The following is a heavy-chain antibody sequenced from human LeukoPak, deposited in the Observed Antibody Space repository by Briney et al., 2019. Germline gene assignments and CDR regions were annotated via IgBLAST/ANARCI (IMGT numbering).Heavy chain of an antibody. Sequence: GGSLRLSCAASGFTFSSYGMHWVRQAPGKGLEWVAFIRCDGSNKYYAESVKGRFTISRDNSKNTLYLQMNSLRAEDTAVYYCAKIPRFWSAQAYYMDVWGKGTTVTVSS. CDR1: GFTFSSYG. D-gene: IGHD3-3*01. CDR2: IRCDGSNK. J-gene: IGHJ6*03. V-gene: IGHV3-30*02. CDR3: AKIPRFWSAQAYYMDV.